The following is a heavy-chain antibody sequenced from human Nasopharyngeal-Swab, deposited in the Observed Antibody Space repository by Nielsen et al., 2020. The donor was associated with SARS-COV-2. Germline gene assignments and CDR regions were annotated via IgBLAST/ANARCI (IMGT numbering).Heavy chain of an antibody. V-gene: IGHV1-18*01. J-gene: IGHJ4*02. CDR1: GYIFTSYD. CDR2: IGASNGNT. D-gene: IGHD3-3*01. CDR3: ARHGVAEDY. Sequence: ASVKVSCKASGYIFTSYDISWVRQARGQGLEGMGWIGASNGNTNYAQKFQDRVTMTTDTSTSTAYMELRSLRSDDTAVYYCARHGVAEDYWGQGTLVTVSS.